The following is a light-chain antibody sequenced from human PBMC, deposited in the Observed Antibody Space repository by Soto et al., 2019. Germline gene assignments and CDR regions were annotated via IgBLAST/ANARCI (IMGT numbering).Light chain of an antibody. CDR1: TSDVGSHNF. V-gene: IGLV2-14*01. J-gene: IGLJ3*02. CDR2: EVT. CDR3: SSFTNSILV. Sequence: QSALTQPASLSGSPGQSITISCTGTTSDVGSHNFVSWYQQLPGKAPKLLIYEVTNRPSGTSNRFSGSKSGNTATLTISGLQAEDEADYYCSSFTNSILVFGGGTKLTVL.